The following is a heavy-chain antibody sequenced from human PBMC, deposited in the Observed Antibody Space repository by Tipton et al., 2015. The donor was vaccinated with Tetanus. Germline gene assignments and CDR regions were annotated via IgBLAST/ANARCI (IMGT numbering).Heavy chain of an antibody. CDR3: AREADCSGGSCFSGDFDN. Sequence: AASGFTFSRYAMSWVRQAPGKGLEWVAVSWYDGTDKYYADSVKGRFTISRDNSKNTLYLQMNSLRAEDTAVYYCAREADCSGGSCFSGDFDNWGQGTQVTVSS. J-gene: IGHJ4*02. CDR1: GFTFSRYA. CDR2: SWYDGTDK. D-gene: IGHD2-15*01. V-gene: IGHV3-33*08.